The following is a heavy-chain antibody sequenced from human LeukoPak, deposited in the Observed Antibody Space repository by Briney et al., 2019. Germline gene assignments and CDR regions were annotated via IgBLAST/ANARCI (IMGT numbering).Heavy chain of an antibody. Sequence: GGSLRLSCAASGFTFSSYTMNWVRQPPGKGLEWVSNIGTSSTTIYYADSVKGRFTISRDNAKNSLYLQMNSLRADDTAVYYYARFAAGGSYYYYMDVWGKGTTVTVSS. CDR3: ARFAAGGSYYYYMDV. CDR2: IGTSSTTI. CDR1: GFTFSSYT. V-gene: IGHV3-48*01. D-gene: IGHD6-25*01. J-gene: IGHJ6*03.